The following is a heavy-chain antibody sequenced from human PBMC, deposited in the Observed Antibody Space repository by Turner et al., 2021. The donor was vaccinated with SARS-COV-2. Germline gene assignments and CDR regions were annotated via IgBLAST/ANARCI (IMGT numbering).Heavy chain of an antibody. J-gene: IGHJ6*02. Sequence: QVQLVESGGGVVQPGRSLRLSCEASGLTFSSYAMHWVRQDPGKGLEWVAVISYDGSNKYYADSVKGRFTLSRDNSKNTLYLQMNSLRAEDTAVYYCARDSPYCTNGVCYTSYYGMDVWGQGTTVTVSS. CDR3: ARDSPYCTNGVCYTSYYGMDV. CDR1: GLTFSSYA. V-gene: IGHV3-30*04. CDR2: ISYDGSNK. D-gene: IGHD2-8*01.